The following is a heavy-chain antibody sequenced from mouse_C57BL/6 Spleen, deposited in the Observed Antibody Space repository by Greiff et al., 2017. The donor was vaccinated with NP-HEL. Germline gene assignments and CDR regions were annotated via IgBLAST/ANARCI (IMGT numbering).Heavy chain of an antibody. V-gene: IGHV1-18*01. CDR1: GYTFTDYN. D-gene: IGHD1-1*01. CDR3: ARSDYYGSPLYYFDY. J-gene: IGHJ2*01. CDR2: INPNNGGT. Sequence: EVKLMESGPELVKPGASVKIPCKASGYTFTDYNMDWVKQSHGKSLEWIGDINPNNGGTIYNQKFKGKATLTVDKSSSTAYMELRSLTSEDTAVYYCARSDYYGSPLYYFDYWGQGTTLTVSS.